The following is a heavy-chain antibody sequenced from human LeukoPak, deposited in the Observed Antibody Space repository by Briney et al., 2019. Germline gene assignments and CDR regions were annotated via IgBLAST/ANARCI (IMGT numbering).Heavy chain of an antibody. D-gene: IGHD2-2*01. J-gene: IGHJ3*02. CDR1: GSISGYY. CDR2: IYTSGST. Sequence: SETLSLTCTVSGSISGYYWSWIRQPPGKGLEWIGYIYTSGSTNYNPSLESRVTVSVDTSKNQFSLDLSSVTAADTAVYYCARQKCTSTSCLTKNAFDIWGQGTMVTVSS. CDR3: ARQKCTSTSCLTKNAFDI. V-gene: IGHV4-4*09.